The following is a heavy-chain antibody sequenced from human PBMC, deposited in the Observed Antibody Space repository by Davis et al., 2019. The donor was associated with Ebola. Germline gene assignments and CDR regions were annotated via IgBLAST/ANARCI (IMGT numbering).Heavy chain of an antibody. CDR1: GYSFTSYW. CDR2: IYPGDSDT. J-gene: IGHJ6*04. Sequence: GESLKISCKGSGYSFTSYWISWVRQMPGKGLEWMGIIYPGDSDTRYSPSFHGQVTISADKSISTAYLQWSSLKASDTAMYYCAVSVAARGDYYGMDVWGKGTTVTVSS. CDR3: AVSVAARGDYYGMDV. V-gene: IGHV5-51*01. D-gene: IGHD6-6*01.